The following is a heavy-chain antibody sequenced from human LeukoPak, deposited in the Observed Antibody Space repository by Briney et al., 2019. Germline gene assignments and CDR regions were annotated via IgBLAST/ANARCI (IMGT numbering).Heavy chain of an antibody. CDR2: IFYSGST. CDR3: AIHSSGWLFDY. D-gene: IGHD6-19*01. CDR1: GGSINSSNW. Sequence: TSETLSLTCAVSGGSINSSNWWSWVRQPPGKGLEWIGYIFYSGSTNYNPSLKSRVTISVDTSKNQFSLKLSSVTAADTAVYYCAIHSSGWLFDYWGQGTLVTVSS. J-gene: IGHJ4*02. V-gene: IGHV4-4*02.